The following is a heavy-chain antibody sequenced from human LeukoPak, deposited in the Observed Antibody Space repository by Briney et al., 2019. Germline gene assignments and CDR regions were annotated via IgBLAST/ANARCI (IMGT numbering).Heavy chain of an antibody. CDR1: GFTVSSNY. Sequence: PGGSLRLSCAASGFTVSSNYMTWVRQAPGKGLEWVPVIYSGGNTYYADSVKGRFTISRDNSKNTLYLQMNTLRAEDTAVYYCARGAESPYYDFWSGYPYAFDIWGQGTMVTVSS. D-gene: IGHD3-3*01. V-gene: IGHV3-53*01. CDR3: ARGAESPYYDFWSGYPYAFDI. CDR2: IYSGGNT. J-gene: IGHJ3*02.